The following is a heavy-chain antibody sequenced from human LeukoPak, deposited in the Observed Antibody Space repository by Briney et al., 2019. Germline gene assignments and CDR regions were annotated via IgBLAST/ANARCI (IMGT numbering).Heavy chain of an antibody. Sequence: SETLSLTCAVSGGSISSSNWWSWVRQPPGKGLEWIGKIYHSGSTNYNPSLKSRVTISVDKSKNQFSLKLSSVTAADTAVYYCARHIRDGYNYHYYYGMDVWGQGTTVTVSS. V-gene: IGHV4-4*02. CDR2: IYHSGST. J-gene: IGHJ6*02. CDR3: ARHIRDGYNYHYYYGMDV. CDR1: GGSISSSNW. D-gene: IGHD5-24*01.